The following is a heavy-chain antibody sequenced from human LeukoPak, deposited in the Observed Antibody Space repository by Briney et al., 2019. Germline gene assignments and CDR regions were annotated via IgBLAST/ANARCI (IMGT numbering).Heavy chain of an antibody. D-gene: IGHD4-11*01. CDR3: AKGGSNYGDYYYYYYMDV. V-gene: IGHV3-23*01. CDR2: ISGSGGST. Sequence: GGSLSLSCAASGFTFSSYAMSWVRQAPGKGLEWVSAISGSGGSTYYADSVKGRFTISRDNSKNTLYLQMNSLRAEDTAVYYCAKGGSNYGDYYYYYYMDVWGKGTTVTVSS. J-gene: IGHJ6*03. CDR1: GFTFSSYA.